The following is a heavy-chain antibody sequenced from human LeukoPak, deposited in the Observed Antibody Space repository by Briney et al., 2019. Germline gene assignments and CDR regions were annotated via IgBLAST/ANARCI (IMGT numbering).Heavy chain of an antibody. CDR1: EFTFNKYW. D-gene: IGHD3-10*01. Sequence: PGGSLRLSCVGSEFTFNKYWMSWVRQTPGKGLEWVANMNQDGSEKYYVDSVEGRFTISRDYADNSLYLQMNSLRAEDTAVYYCATGRGLRDWGQGTLVTVSS. V-gene: IGHV3-7*01. CDR3: ATGRGLRD. CDR2: MNQDGSEK. J-gene: IGHJ4*02.